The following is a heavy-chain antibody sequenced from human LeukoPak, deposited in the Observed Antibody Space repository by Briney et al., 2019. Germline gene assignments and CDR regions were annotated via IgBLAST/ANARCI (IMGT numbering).Heavy chain of an antibody. V-gene: IGHV3-30*02. CDR3: GRGLPPNYYYYMDV. J-gene: IGHJ6*03. CDR2: IRYDGSNT. Sequence: PGGSLRLSCAASGFTFNNYGMHWVRQAPGNGLEWVAFIRYDGSNTYYADSVKGRFTISRDNSKNTLYLQMNSLRAEDTAVYYCGRGLPPNYYYYMDVWGKGTTVTISS. CDR1: GFTFNNYG.